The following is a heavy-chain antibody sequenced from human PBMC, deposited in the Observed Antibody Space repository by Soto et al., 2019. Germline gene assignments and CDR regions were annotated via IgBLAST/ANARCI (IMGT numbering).Heavy chain of an antibody. J-gene: IGHJ4*02. CDR1: GGTFSDFT. CDR2: IIPIFDTA. V-gene: IGHV1-69*13. Sequence: GASVKVSCKASGGTFSDFTINWVRQAPGQRLEWMGGIIPIFDTANYAEKFQGRVTITADESTSTSFMEVSSLRSEDTAVYYCAAGFNFYFAYWGQATVVTVSS. CDR3: AAGFNFYFAY.